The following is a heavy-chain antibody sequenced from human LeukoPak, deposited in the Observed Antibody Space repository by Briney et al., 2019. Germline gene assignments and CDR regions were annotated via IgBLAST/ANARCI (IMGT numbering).Heavy chain of an antibody. V-gene: IGHV1-69*13. CDR3: ARHTDWGKPVDY. J-gene: IGHJ4*02. CDR1: GYTFTSYG. CDR2: IIPIFGTA. Sequence: SVKVSCKASGYTFTSYGISWVRQAPGQGLEWMGGIIPIFGTANYAQKFQGRVTITADESTSTAYMELSSLRSEDTAVYYCARHTDWGKPVDYWGQGTLVTVSS. D-gene: IGHD7-27*01.